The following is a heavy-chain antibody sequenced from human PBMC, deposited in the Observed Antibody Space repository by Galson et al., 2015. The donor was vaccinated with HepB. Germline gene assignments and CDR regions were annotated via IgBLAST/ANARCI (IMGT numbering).Heavy chain of an antibody. CDR2: VYYTGNT. CDR1: GVSVSNSLYY. J-gene: IGHJ4*02. CDR3: ARAAGGSSSYANDY. V-gene: IGHV4-39*07. D-gene: IGHD6-6*01. Sequence: SETLSLTCSVSGVSVSNSLYYWVWVRQPPEKGLEWIGSVYYTGNTYYESSLKSRVTVSMDKSRNQFSLRMNSVTAADTAVYFCARAAGGSSSYANDYWGQGMLVTVSA.